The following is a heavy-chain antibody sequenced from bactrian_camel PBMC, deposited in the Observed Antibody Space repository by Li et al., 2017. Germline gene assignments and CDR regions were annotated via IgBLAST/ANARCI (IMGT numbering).Heavy chain of an antibody. J-gene: IGHJ6*01. CDR2: IDKDGNT. CDR1: GYIDSNYC. CDR3: AADRRCRSLGIFTPFGG. Sequence: HVQLVESGGGSVQAGGSLRLACSAPGYIDSNYCMGWFRQAAGKPREGVASIDKDGNTNYADFVKGRFAVQRDNGKYTQYLQMNNLEPEDTAMYICAADRRCRSLGIFTPFGGWGQGTQVTVS. V-gene: IGHV3S53*01. D-gene: IGHD1*01.